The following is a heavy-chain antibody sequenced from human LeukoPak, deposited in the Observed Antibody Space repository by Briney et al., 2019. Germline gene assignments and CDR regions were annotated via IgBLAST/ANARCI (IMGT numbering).Heavy chain of an antibody. Sequence: PGGSLRLSCAASGFTVSSNYMSWVRQAPGKGLEWVSVIYSGGSTYYADSVKGRFTISRDNSKNTLYLQVNSLRAEDTAVYYCARTRASGRRFLSFDIWGQGTMVTVSS. CDR2: IYSGGST. J-gene: IGHJ3*02. CDR1: GFTVSSNY. V-gene: IGHV3-53*01. CDR3: ARTRASGRRFLSFDI. D-gene: IGHD3-3*01.